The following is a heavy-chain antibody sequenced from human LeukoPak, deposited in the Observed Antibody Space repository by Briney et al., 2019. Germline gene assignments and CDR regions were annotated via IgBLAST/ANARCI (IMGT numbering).Heavy chain of an antibody. CDR1: GFTVSSNY. CDR3: AREGGNYDFWSGYYTGFVHNWFDP. CDR2: IYSGGST. D-gene: IGHD3-3*01. V-gene: IGHV3-66*02. J-gene: IGHJ5*02. Sequence: PGGSLRLSCAASGFTVSSNYMSWVRQAPGKGLEWVSVIYSGGSTYYADSVKGRFTISRDNSKNTLYLQMNSLRAEDTAVYYCAREGGNYDFWSGYYTGFVHNWFDPWGQGTLATVSS.